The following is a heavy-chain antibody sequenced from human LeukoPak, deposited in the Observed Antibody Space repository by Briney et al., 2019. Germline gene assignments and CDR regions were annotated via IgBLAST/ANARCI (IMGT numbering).Heavy chain of an antibody. Sequence: PSETLSLTCTVSGGSVSSGSYYWSWIRQPPGKGLEWIGHIHYSGSTNYNPSLKSRVTILVDTSKNQFSLKLTSVTAADTAVYSCASSDYYDSSGYSFDYWGQGTLVIVSS. V-gene: IGHV4-61*01. CDR3: ASSDYYDSSGYSFDY. J-gene: IGHJ4*02. D-gene: IGHD3-22*01. CDR1: GGSVSSGSYY. CDR2: IHYSGST.